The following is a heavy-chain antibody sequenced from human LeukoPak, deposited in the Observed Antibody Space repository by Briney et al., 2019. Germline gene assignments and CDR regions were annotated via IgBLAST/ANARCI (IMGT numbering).Heavy chain of an antibody. CDR1: GYTFTSYG. V-gene: IGHV1-18*01. CDR3: ARESIWAGSSWSYVDY. J-gene: IGHJ4*02. CDR2: ISAYNGNT. D-gene: IGHD6-13*01. Sequence: ASVKVSCKASGYTFTSYGISWVRQAPGQGLEWMGWISAYNGNTNYAQRLQGRVTMTTDTSTSTAYMELRSLRSDDTAVYYCARESIWAGSSWSYVDYWGQGTLVTVSS.